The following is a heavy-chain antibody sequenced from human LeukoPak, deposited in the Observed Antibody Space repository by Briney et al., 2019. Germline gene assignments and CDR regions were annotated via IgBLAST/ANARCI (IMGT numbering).Heavy chain of an antibody. CDR3: ARDSSGYLNWFDP. V-gene: IGHV4-39*02. J-gene: IGHJ5*02. CDR2: IYYSGST. CDR1: GDSISSSSSY. Sequence: SETLSLTCTVSGDSISSSSSYWGWIRQPPGEGLEWIGSIYYSGSTYYNTSLKSRVTISVDTSKNQFSLRLNSVTAADTAVYFCARDSSGYLNWFDPWGQGTLVTVSS. D-gene: IGHD3-22*01.